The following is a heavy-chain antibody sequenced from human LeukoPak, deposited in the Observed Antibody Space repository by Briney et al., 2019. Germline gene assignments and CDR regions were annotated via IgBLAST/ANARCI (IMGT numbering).Heavy chain of an antibody. CDR3: ARGIDADYDSGTYTHYMDV. V-gene: IGHV1-46*01. J-gene: IGHJ6*03. CDR2: INPSGGST. CDR1: GYTFTSYY. Sequence: ASVKVSCKASGYTFTSYYMHWVRQAPGQGLEWMGIINPSGGSTSYAQKFQGRVTMTRDTSISTAYMELSRLRSDDTAVYYCARGIDADYDSGTYTHYMDVWGKGTAVTFSS. D-gene: IGHD3-10*01.